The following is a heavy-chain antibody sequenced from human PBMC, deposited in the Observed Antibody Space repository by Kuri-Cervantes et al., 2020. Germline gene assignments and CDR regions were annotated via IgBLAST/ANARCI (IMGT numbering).Heavy chain of an antibody. CDR3: ARLRDLARGYMDV. CDR2: IYYSGST. CDR1: GYSITSGYY. D-gene: IGHD4-17*01. Sequence: GSLRLSCVVSGYSITSGYYWAWIRQPPGKGLEWIGYIYYSGSTNYNPSLKSRVTISVDTSKNQFSLKLSSVTAADTAVYYCARLRDLARGYMDVWGKGTTVTVSS. V-gene: IGHV4-38-2*01. J-gene: IGHJ6*03.